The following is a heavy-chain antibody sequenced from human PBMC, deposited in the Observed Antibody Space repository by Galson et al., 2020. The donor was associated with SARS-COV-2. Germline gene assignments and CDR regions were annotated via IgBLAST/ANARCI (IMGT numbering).Heavy chain of an antibody. D-gene: IGHD3-16*01. CDR2: IYYSGST. Sequence: SETLSLTCTVSGGSISSGGYYWSWIRQHPGKGLEWIGYIYYSGSTYYNPSLKSRVTISVDTSKNQFSLKLSSVTAADTAVYYCARVGTQGPTGDRYFQHWGQSTLVTVSS. J-gene: IGHJ1*01. CDR1: GGSISSGGYY. CDR3: ARVGTQGPTGDRYFQH. V-gene: IGHV4-31*03.